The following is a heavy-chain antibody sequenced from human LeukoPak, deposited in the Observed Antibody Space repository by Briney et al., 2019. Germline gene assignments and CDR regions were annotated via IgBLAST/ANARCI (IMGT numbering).Heavy chain of an antibody. CDR3: ASTSLYYYDSSGYPGFFDY. CDR2: IYYSGST. J-gene: IGHJ4*02. V-gene: IGHV4-59*01. CDR1: GGSISSYN. Sequence: SETLSLTCTVSGGSISSYNWSWIRQPPRKGLGWIGYIYYSGSTNYNPSPKSRVTISVDTSKNQFSLKLSSVTAADTAVYYCASTSLYYYDSSGYPGFFDYWGQGTLVTVSS. D-gene: IGHD3-22*01.